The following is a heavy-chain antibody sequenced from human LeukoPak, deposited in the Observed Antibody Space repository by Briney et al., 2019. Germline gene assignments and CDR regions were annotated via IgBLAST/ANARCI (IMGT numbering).Heavy chain of an antibody. D-gene: IGHD6-13*01. V-gene: IGHV1-58*01. Sequence: SVKVSCKASGFTFTSSAVQWVRQARGQRLEWIGWIVVGSGNTNYAQKFQERVTITRDMSTSTAYMELSSLRSEDTAVYYCERVGDSWSHFDYWGQGTLVTVSS. J-gene: IGHJ4*02. CDR3: ERVGDSWSHFDY. CDR2: IVVGSGNT. CDR1: GFTFTSSA.